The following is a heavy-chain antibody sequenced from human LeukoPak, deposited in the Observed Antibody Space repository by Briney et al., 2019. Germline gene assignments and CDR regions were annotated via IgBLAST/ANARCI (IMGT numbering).Heavy chain of an antibody. Sequence: ASVKVSCKASGYTFTNYAMNWVRQAPGQGLEWMGWINTNTGNPTYAQGFTGRFVFSLDTSVSTAYLQISSLKAEDTAVYYCARVPYDILTGYYSGYYGMDVWGQGTTVTVSS. V-gene: IGHV7-4-1*02. CDR3: ARVPYDILTGYYSGYYGMDV. CDR2: INTNTGNP. D-gene: IGHD3-9*01. J-gene: IGHJ6*02. CDR1: GYTFTNYA.